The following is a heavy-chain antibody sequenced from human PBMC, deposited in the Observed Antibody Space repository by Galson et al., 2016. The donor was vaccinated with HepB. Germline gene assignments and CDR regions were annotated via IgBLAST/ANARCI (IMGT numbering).Heavy chain of an antibody. CDR3: ARVLFGSGSYWCLDV. CDR1: GFTFSRYE. D-gene: IGHD3-10*01. V-gene: IGHV3-48*03. Sequence: SLRLSCAASGFTFSRYEMNWVRQAPGKGLEWVSYISSSGTTIYYADSVKGRFTISRDNAKNSLYLQMNSLRAEDTAVYYCARVLFGSGSYWCLDVWGQGTTVTVSS. J-gene: IGHJ6*02. CDR2: ISSSGTTI.